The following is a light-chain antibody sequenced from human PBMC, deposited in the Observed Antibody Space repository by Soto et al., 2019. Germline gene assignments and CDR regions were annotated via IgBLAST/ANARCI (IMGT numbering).Light chain of an antibody. Sequence: EIVLTQSPGTLSLSPGEISTLSCRSSQSVSSNLAWYQQKPGQAPRLLIYGASTRATGIPARFSGSGSGTEFTLTISSLQSEDFAVYYCQQYNNWPPWTFGQGTKVDI. CDR2: GAS. V-gene: IGKV3-15*01. CDR3: QQYNNWPPWT. J-gene: IGKJ1*01. CDR1: QSVSSN.